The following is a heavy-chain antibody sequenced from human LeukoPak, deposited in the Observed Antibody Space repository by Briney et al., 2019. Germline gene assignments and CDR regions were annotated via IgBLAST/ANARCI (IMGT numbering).Heavy chain of an antibody. CDR2: INHSGST. J-gene: IGHJ4*02. CDR1: GGSFSGYY. V-gene: IGHV4-34*01. Sequence: SETLSLTCAVYGGSFSGYYWSWIRQPPGKGLEWIGEINHSGSTNYNPSLKSRVHISVDTSKNQFSLKLSSVTAADTAVYYCARSYGSGSYEYYFDYWGQGTLVTVSS. D-gene: IGHD3-10*01. CDR3: ARSYGSGSYEYYFDY.